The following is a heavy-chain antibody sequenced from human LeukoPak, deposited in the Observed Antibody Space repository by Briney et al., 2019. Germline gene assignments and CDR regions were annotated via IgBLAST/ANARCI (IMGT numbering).Heavy chain of an antibody. CDR2: FDPEDGET. D-gene: IGHD2-2*02. CDR3: ARDRYCSSTSCYMGRDYYYYMDV. V-gene: IGHV1-24*01. J-gene: IGHJ6*03. CDR1: GYTLTELS. Sequence: ASVKVSCKVSGYTLTELSMHWVRQAPGKGLEWMGGFDPEDGETIYAQKFQGRVTITTDESTSTAYMELSSLRSEDTAVYYCARDRYCSSTSCYMGRDYYYYMDVWGKGTTVTVSS.